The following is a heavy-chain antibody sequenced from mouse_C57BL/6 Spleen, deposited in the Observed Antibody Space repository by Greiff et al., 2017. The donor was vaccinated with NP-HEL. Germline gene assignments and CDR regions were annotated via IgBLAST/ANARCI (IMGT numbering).Heavy chain of an antibody. D-gene: IGHD1-1*02. J-gene: IGHJ3*01. CDR1: GYAFTNYL. CDR3: AREYGGGSWFAY. V-gene: IGHV1-54*01. Sequence: VQLQQSGAELVRPGTSVKVSCKASGYAFTNYLIEWVKQRPGQGLEWIGVINPGSGGTNYNEKFKGKATLTVAKSSSTAYMQLSSLTSEDSAVYYCAREYGGGSWFAYWGQGTLVTVSA. CDR2: INPGSGGT.